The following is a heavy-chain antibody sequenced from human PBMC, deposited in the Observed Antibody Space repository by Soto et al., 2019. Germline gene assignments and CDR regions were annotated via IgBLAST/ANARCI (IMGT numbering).Heavy chain of an antibody. CDR2: ISAYNGNT. J-gene: IGHJ5*02. CDR3: ARDWPGRFGEMGWFDP. CDR1: GYTFTSYG. Sequence: ASVKVSCKASGYTFTSYGISWVRQAPGQGLEWMGWISAYNGNTNYAQKLQGRVTMTTDTSTSTAYMELRSLRSDDTAVYYCARDWPGRFGEMGWFDPWGQGTLVTVSS. V-gene: IGHV1-18*01. D-gene: IGHD3-10*01.